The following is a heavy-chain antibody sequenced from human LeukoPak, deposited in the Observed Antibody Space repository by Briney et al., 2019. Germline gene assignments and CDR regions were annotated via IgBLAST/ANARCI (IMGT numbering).Heavy chain of an antibody. D-gene: IGHD3-10*01. J-gene: IGHJ5*01. CDR2: ISYDGSNK. V-gene: IGHV3-30-3*01. Sequence: PGGSLRLSCAASGFTFSSYAMRWVRQAPGKGLEWVAVISYDGSNKYYADSVKGRFTISRDNSKNTLYLQMNSLRAEDTAVYYCARGQLWFDYWGQGTLVTVSS. CDR1: GFTFSSYA. CDR3: ARGQLWFDY.